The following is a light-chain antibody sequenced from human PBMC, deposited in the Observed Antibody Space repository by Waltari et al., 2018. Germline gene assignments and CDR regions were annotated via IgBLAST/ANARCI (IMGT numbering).Light chain of an antibody. CDR3: QSYDTSLSVV. CDR2: WSS. Sequence: QSVLTQPPSVSGAPGQRVTISCTGSGSNIGAGYDVHWYQQLPRAAPKLLIYWSSTLPLGVPDLFFGSTSRTAASLAITGRQAEDVADYYCQSYDTSLSVVFGGVTKLTVL. J-gene: IGLJ3*02. CDR1: GSNIGAGYD. V-gene: IGLV1-40*01.